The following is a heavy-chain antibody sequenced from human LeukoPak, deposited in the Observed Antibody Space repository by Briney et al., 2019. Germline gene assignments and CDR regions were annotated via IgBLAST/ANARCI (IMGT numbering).Heavy chain of an antibody. CDR2: IKQDGSEK. CDR3: ARDRGRYCSGGSCYWFDP. CDR1: GFTFSTYW. D-gene: IGHD2-15*01. V-gene: IGHV3-7*01. J-gene: IGHJ5*02. Sequence: GGSLRLSCAASGFTFSTYWMSWVRQAPGKGLEWVANIKQDGSEKYYVDSVKGRFTISRDNAKNSLYLQMNSLRAEDTAVYYCARDRGRYCSGGSCYWFDPWGQGTLVTVSS.